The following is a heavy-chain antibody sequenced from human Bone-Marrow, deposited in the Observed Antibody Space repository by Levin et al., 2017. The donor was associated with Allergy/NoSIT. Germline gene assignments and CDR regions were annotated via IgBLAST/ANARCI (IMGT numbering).Heavy chain of an antibody. CDR1: GGTFRTYA. D-gene: IGHD3-9*01. CDR3: AREGYNDILTGPAKGDGMDV. Sequence: SVKVSCKASGGTFRTYAISWVRQAPGQGLEWMGGIFPPFGRTNYAQKFQGRVTLSADESTGTAYMELSSLRSDEDTAVYYCAREGYNDILTGPAKGDGMDVWGQGTTVIVSS. CDR2: IFPPFGRT. V-gene: IGHV1-69*13. J-gene: IGHJ6*02.